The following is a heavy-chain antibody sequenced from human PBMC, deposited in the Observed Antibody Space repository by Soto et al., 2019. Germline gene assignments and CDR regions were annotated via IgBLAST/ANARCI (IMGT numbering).Heavy chain of an antibody. CDR2: IIPILGIA. V-gene: IGHV1-69*02. J-gene: IGHJ5*02. Sequence: QVQLVQSGAEVKKPGSSVKVSCKASGGTFSSYTISWVRQAPGQGLEWMGRIIPILGIANYAQKFQGRVTITADKSTSTASMELSRLRSEDTAVYYCARVGPTQPIWFDPWGQGTLVTVSS. CDR3: ARVGPTQPIWFDP. CDR1: GGTFSSYT.